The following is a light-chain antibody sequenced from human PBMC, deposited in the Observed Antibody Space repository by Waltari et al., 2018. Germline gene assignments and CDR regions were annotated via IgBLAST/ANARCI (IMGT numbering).Light chain of an antibody. CDR2: EVN. V-gene: IGLV2-23*02. CDR3: SSHTSDLSWL. CDR1: RSDVGSSNR. Sequence: QSALTQPASVSGSPGQSITISCTGPRSDVGSSNRVPWYQQNPGEVPKLMIYEVNKRPSGVADRFSGSKSGNTATLTISGLQAEDEADYYCSSHTSDLSWLFGGGTKVTVL. J-gene: IGLJ3*02.